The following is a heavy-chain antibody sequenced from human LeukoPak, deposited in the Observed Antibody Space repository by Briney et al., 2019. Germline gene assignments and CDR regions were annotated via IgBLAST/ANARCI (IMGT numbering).Heavy chain of an antibody. CDR3: ARCSRAEYASGWCNWIVP. D-gene: IGHD6-19*01. V-gene: IGHV3-74*01. CDR2: INTAGYST. J-gene: IGHJ5*02. Sequence: PGGSQRLSGAAAGFTFSNYWKQWVRHAAGKGLGWVSRINTAGYSTYYADSVQGRFTISSDNPNNTLYLQMKGLSDGEAAVYYCARCSRAEYASGWCNWIVPWGQGPLVTVSS. CDR1: GFTFSNYW.